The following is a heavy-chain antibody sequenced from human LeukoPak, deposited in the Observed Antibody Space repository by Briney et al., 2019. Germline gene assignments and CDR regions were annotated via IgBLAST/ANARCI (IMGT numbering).Heavy chain of an antibody. V-gene: IGHV3-74*01. Sequence: GGSLRLSCAASGFIFSSYWMHWVRQPPGKGLVWVSRINNDGSSTDYADSVKGRFTISRDNAKNTLYLQMNSLRTEDTAVYYCASYPWLGELFIIRWGQGTLVTVSS. D-gene: IGHD3-10*01. CDR1: GFIFSSYW. J-gene: IGHJ4*02. CDR3: ASYPWLGELFIIR. CDR2: INNDGSST.